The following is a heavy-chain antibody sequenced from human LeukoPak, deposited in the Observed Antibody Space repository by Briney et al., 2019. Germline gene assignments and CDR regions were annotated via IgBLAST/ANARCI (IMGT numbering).Heavy chain of an antibody. CDR3: ARALQWLATDAFDI. J-gene: IGHJ3*02. CDR2: IKQDGSEK. D-gene: IGHD6-19*01. Sequence: PGGSLRLSCAASGFTFSSYWMNWVRQAPGKGLEWVANIKQDGSEKYYVDSVKGRFTISRDNAKNSLYLQMNSLRVDDTAVYYCARALQWLATDAFDIWGQGTKVTVSS. V-gene: IGHV3-7*01. CDR1: GFTFSSYW.